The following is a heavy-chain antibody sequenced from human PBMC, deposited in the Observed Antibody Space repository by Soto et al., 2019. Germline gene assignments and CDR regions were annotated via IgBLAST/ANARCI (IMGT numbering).Heavy chain of an antibody. D-gene: IGHD1-1*01. V-gene: IGHV1-2*02. Sequence: ASVKVSCTASGYTFTGYYMHWVRQAPGQGLEWMGWINPNSGGTNYAQKFQGRVTMTRDTSISTAYMELSRLRSDDTAVYYCARELDVSLGIDYWGQGTLVTVSS. CDR3: ARELDVSLGIDY. CDR2: INPNSGGT. CDR1: GYTFTGYY. J-gene: IGHJ4*02.